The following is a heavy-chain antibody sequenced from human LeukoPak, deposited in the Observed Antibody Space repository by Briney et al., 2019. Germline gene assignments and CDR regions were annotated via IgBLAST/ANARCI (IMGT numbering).Heavy chain of an antibody. J-gene: IGHJ6*02. Sequence: ASVKVSCKASGYTFTSYGISWVRQAPGQGLEWMGWISAYNGNTNYAQKLQGRVTMTTDTSTSTANMELRSLRSDDTAVYYCARVRGYCSSTSCFHLYGMDVWGQGTTVTVSS. D-gene: IGHD2-2*01. CDR2: ISAYNGNT. CDR1: GYTFTSYG. V-gene: IGHV1-18*01. CDR3: ARVRGYCSSTSCFHLYGMDV.